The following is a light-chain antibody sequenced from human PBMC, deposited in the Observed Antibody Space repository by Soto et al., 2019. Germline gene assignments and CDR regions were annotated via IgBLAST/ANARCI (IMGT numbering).Light chain of an antibody. CDR2: GSS. J-gene: IGKJ2*01. Sequence: EVVLTQSPGTLSLSPGERATLSCRASQSVSNNYLAWYQQKPGQSPKLRIFGSSDRATGIPDRFSGSGSVTDFTLTISSLEPEDFAVYYCQQYGSSPPYTFGQGTKLEIK. CDR3: QQYGSSPPYT. V-gene: IGKV3-20*01. CDR1: QSVSNNY.